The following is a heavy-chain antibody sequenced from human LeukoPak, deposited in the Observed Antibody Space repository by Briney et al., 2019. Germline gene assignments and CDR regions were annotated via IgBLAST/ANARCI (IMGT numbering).Heavy chain of an antibody. V-gene: IGHV3-23*01. Sequence: GGSLRLSCAASGFTFSNFAMSWVRQAPGKGLEWVSSISGSGGSTYYADSVKGRFTNSRDNSKNTLYLQMNSLRAEDAAVYYCAKDSPYYDILTGFYNYGYYMDVWGKGTTVTVSS. D-gene: IGHD3-9*01. J-gene: IGHJ6*03. CDR2: ISGSGGST. CDR3: AKDSPYYDILTGFYNYGYYMDV. CDR1: GFTFSNFA.